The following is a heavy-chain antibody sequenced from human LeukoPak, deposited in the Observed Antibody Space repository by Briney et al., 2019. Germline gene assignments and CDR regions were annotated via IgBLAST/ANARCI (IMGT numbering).Heavy chain of an antibody. CDR1: GFTFSSYG. Sequence: PGGSLRLSCAASGFTFSSYGMHWVRQAPGKGLEWVAFIRYDGSNKYYADSVKGRFTISRDNAKNSLYLQMNSLRAEDTAVYYCAREGYDSSGYYGYFDYWGQGTLVTVSS. D-gene: IGHD3-22*01. V-gene: IGHV3-30*02. CDR3: AREGYDSSGYYGYFDY. CDR2: IRYDGSNK. J-gene: IGHJ4*02.